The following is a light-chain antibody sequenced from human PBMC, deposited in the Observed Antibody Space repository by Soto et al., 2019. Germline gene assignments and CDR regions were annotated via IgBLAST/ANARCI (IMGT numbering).Light chain of an antibody. V-gene: IGLV1-40*01. CDR3: QTYDSSLSGSI. CDR1: RSNIGAGYD. CDR2: VTN. J-gene: IGLJ2*01. Sequence: SVLTQPPSVSGAPGQRVTISCTGSRSNIGAGYDVHWYQQLPGTAPKLLIYVTNNRPSGVPDRFSGSKSGTSASLAITGLRAEDEADYYCQTYDSSLSGSIFGGGTKLTVL.